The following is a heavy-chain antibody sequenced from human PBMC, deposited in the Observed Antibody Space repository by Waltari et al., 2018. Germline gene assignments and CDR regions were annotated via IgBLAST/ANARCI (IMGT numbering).Heavy chain of an antibody. D-gene: IGHD6-13*01. V-gene: IGHV3-21*01. Sequence: EVQLVESGGGLVKPGGSLRLSCAASGFTFSSYSMNWVRQAPGKGMEWVSSISSSRSYIYYPDPVKGRFTISGDNAKNSLYLQMNSLRAEDTAVYYCARDGTLIAAARAYFQHWGQGTLVTVSS. CDR3: ARDGTLIAAARAYFQH. CDR2: ISSSRSYI. J-gene: IGHJ1*01. CDR1: GFTFSSYS.